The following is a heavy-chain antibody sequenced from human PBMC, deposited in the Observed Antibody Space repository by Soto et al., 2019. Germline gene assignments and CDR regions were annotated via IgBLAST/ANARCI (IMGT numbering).Heavy chain of an antibody. V-gene: IGHV3-30-3*01. Sequence: GGSLRLSCAASGFTFSSRAMHWVRQAPGKGLEWVAVISYDGSTEYYADSVKGRFTISRDNSENILYLQMSSLRAEDTALYYCARQALDGWYGDNWGQGTLVTVSS. CDR1: GFTFSSRA. CDR2: ISYDGSTE. J-gene: IGHJ4*02. CDR3: ARQALDGWYGDN. D-gene: IGHD6-19*01.